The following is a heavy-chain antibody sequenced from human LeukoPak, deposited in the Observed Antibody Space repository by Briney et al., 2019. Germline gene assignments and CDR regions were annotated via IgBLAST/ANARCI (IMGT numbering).Heavy chain of an antibody. CDR3: AREGPADY. V-gene: IGHV4-34*01. CDR1: GGSFSGYY. CDR2: INHSGST. J-gene: IGHJ4*02. Sequence: SETLSLTCAVYGGSFSGYYWSWIRQPPGKGLEWIGEINHSGSTNYNPSLKSRVTISVDTSKNQFSLKLSSVTAADTAVYYCAREGPADYWGQGTLVTVS.